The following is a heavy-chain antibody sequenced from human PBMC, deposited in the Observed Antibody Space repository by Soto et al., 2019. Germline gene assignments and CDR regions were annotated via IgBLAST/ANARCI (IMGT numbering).Heavy chain of an antibody. CDR2: IYYSGST. CDR1: GGSISSSSYY. J-gene: IGHJ5*02. D-gene: IGHD3-10*01. Sequence: SETLSLTCTVSGGSISSSSYYWGWIRQPPGKGLEWIGSIYYSGSTYYNPSLKSRVTISVDTSKNQFSLKLSSVTAADTAVYYCARQSLLWFGELMGWFDPWGQGTLVTVSS. CDR3: ARQSLLWFGELMGWFDP. V-gene: IGHV4-39*01.